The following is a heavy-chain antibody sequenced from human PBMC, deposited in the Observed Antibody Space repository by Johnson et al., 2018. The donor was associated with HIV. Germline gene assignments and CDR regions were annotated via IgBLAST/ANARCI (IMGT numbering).Heavy chain of an antibody. CDR2: ISWNSGSI. Sequence: VQLVESGGGLVQPGRSLRLSCAVSGFTFDDYAMHWVRQAPGKGLEWVSGISWNSGSIGYADSVKGRFTVSRDNAKNSLYLQMKSLRAEDTALYYCAKDQGLRLKYLEWLNAFDIWGQGTTGTVSS. D-gene: IGHD3-3*01. CDR3: AKDQGLRLKYLEWLNAFDI. V-gene: IGHV3-9*01. CDR1: GFTFDDYA. J-gene: IGHJ3*02.